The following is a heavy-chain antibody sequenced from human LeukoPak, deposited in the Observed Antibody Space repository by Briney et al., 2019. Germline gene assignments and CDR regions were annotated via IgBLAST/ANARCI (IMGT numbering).Heavy chain of an antibody. CDR2: IYTSGST. Sequence: PSETLSLTCTVSGGSISSYYWSWIRQPAGKGLEWIGSIYTSGSTNYNPSLKSRVTMSVDTSKNQFFLKLSSVTAADTAVYYCARDQENYGSSGYDYWGQGTLVTVSS. CDR1: GGSISSYY. D-gene: IGHD6-19*01. J-gene: IGHJ4*02. V-gene: IGHV4-4*07. CDR3: ARDQENYGSSGYDY.